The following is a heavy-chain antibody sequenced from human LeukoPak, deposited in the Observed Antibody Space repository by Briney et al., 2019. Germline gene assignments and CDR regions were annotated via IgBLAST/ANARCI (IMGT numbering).Heavy chain of an antibody. CDR1: GFTFTKYW. V-gene: IGHV3-7*01. J-gene: IGHJ4*02. CDR3: AREVWGPEY. Sequence: GDSLRLSCAASGFTFTKYWMTWVRQAPGKGLEWVGNIKQDGSDKSYMDSVKGRFTISRDNTKNSVYLQMSSLRAEDTAVYYCAREVWGPEYWGQGTLVTVSS. D-gene: IGHD1-14*01. CDR2: IKQDGSDK.